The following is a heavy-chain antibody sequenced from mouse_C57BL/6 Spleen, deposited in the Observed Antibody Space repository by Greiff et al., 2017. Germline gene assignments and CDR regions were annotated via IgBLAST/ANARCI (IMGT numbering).Heavy chain of an antibody. CDR2: ISYDGSN. D-gene: IGHD3-2*02. CDR1: GYSITSGYY. CDR3: ARAGGYQSWFAY. V-gene: IGHV3-6*01. J-gene: IGHJ3*01. Sequence: EVKLEESGPGLVKPSQSLSLTCSVTGYSITSGYYWNWIRQFPGNKLEWMGYISYDGSNNYNPSLKNRISITRDTSKNQFFLKLNSVTTEDTATYYCARAGGYQSWFAYWGQGTLVTVSA.